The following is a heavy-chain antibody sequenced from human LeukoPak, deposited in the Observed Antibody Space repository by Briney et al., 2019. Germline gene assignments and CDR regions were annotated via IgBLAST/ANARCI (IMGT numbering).Heavy chain of an antibody. J-gene: IGHJ4*02. V-gene: IGHV4-59*06. CDR3: ARGAYYYDGSGYYMGDSFDY. Sequence: SETLSLTCTVSGGSISSYYWSWIRQHPGKGLEWIGYIFHSGSTYYNPSLKSRVTISVDRSKNQFSLRLSSVTAADTAVYYCARGAYYYDGSGYYMGDSFDYWGQGTLVTVSS. D-gene: IGHD3-22*01. CDR2: IFHSGST. CDR1: GGSISSYY.